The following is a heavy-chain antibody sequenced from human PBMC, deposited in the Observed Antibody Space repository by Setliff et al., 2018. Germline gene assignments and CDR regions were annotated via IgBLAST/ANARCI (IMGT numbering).Heavy chain of an antibody. D-gene: IGHD3-16*01. V-gene: IGHV1-2*04. J-gene: IGHJ3*02. Sequence: ASVKVSCKPSGYTFTSYGISWVRQAPGQGLEWMGWISPNSGGTNYAQKFQGWVTMTRDTSISTAYMELSRLRSDDTAVYFCARDGGGDSDAFDIWGQGTMVTVSS. CDR3: ARDGGGDSDAFDI. CDR2: ISPNSGGT. CDR1: GYTFTSYG.